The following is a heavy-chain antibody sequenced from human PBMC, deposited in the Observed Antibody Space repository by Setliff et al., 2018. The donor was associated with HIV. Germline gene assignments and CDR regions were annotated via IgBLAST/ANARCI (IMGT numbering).Heavy chain of an antibody. CDR2: IDAGNGNT. V-gene: IGHV1-3*01. CDR1: GYTFTTYA. D-gene: IGHD3-22*01. Sequence: GASVKVSCKASGYTFTTYAMHWVRQAPGQRLEWMGWIDAGNGNTKYSQKFQGRVTITRDTSASTAYLELSSLRSEDTAVYYCARDFTYDYDSSGPGWGQGTLVTVSS. J-gene: IGHJ1*01. CDR3: ARDFTYDYDSSGPG.